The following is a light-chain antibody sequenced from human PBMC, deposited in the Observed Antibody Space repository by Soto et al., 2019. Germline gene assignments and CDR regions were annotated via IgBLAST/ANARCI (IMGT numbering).Light chain of an antibody. CDR2: EVT. CDR1: SGDVGAYDY. Sequence: QSMLTQPPSASGSPGQSVTISCTGTSGDVGAYDYVSWYQQHPGKAPKLLIYEVTKRPLGVPDRFSGSKSGNAASLTVSGLQAEDEADYYCSSYAGSNYPYVFGTGTKLTVL. V-gene: IGLV2-8*01. J-gene: IGLJ1*01. CDR3: SSYAGSNYPYV.